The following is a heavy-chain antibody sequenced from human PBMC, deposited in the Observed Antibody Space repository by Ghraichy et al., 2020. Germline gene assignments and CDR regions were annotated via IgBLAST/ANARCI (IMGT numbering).Heavy chain of an antibody. J-gene: IGHJ6*02. D-gene: IGHD3-3*01. V-gene: IGHV4-34*01. CDR1: GGSFSGYY. Sequence: SETLSLTCAVYGGSFSGYYWSWIRQPPGKGLEWIGEINHSGSTNYNPSLKSRVTISVDTSKNQFSLKLSSVTAADTAVYYCARGRGVLRFLEWSPAYYGMDVWGQGTTVTVSS. CDR3: ARGRGVLRFLEWSPAYYGMDV. CDR2: INHSGST.